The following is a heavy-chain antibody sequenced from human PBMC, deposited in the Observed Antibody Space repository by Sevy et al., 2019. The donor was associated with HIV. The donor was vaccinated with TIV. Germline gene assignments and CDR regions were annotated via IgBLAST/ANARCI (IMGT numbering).Heavy chain of an antibody. Sequence: GGSLRLSCAASGFTFSSYGMHWVRQAPGKGLEWVAFIRYDGSNKYYADSVKGRFTISRDNSKNTLYLQMNSLRAEDTAGYYCAKALWFSQGGYYYYGMDVWGQGTTVTVSS. CDR3: AKALWFSQGGYYYYGMDV. J-gene: IGHJ6*02. V-gene: IGHV3-30*02. CDR2: IRYDGSNK. D-gene: IGHD3-10*01. CDR1: GFTFSSYG.